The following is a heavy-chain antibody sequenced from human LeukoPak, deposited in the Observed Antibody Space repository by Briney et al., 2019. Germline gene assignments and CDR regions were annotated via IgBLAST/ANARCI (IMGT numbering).Heavy chain of an antibody. CDR3: ARTHMTSPGAWNYYMDV. D-gene: IGHD3-10*01. CDR2: IYYSGST. V-gene: IGHV4-39*01. Sequence: PSETLSLTCTVSGGSISSSSYYWGWIRQPPGKGLEWIGSIYYSGSTYYNPSLKSRVTISVDTSKNQFSLKLSSVTAADTAVYYCARTHMTSPGAWNYYMDVWGKGTTVIVSS. J-gene: IGHJ6*03. CDR1: GGSISSSSYY.